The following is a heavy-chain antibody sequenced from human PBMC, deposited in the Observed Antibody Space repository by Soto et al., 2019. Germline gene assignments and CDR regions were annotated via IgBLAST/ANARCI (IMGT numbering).Heavy chain of an antibody. CDR3: ARSIRGPRRFNGMDV. Sequence: FGPTLVNPTDTLTLTCTLSGFSLTSPVTCVSWIRQPPGKALEWLALIERDDDDKYYSTSLKTRLTISKDTRKNQVVLTMANMDPADTGTYYCARSIRGPRRFNGMDVWGQGNTVTVCS. J-gene: IGHJ6*02. V-gene: IGHV2-70*13. CDR1: GFSLTSPVTC. D-gene: IGHD1-20*01. CDR2: IERDDDDK.